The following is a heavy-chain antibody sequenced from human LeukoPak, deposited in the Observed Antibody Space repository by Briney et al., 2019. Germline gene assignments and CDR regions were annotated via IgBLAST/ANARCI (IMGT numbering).Heavy chain of an antibody. J-gene: IGHJ4*02. D-gene: IGHD1-26*01. Sequence: PGGSLRLSCAASGFTFRSYDMSWVRQAPGKGLEWVSGISGSGGNRYYADSVKGRFTISRDNSKNTLYLQMNSLRAEDTAIYYCAKGRTGSSAKFTFDCWGQGTLVTVSS. V-gene: IGHV3-23*01. CDR3: AKGRTGSSAKFTFDC. CDR2: ISGSGGNR. CDR1: GFTFRSYD.